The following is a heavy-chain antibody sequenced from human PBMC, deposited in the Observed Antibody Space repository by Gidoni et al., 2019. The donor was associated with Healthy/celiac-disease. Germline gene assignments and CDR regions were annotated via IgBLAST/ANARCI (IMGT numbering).Heavy chain of an antibody. CDR1: GGSISSGDYY. V-gene: IGHV4-30-4*01. CDR3: ARVGDYDSSGYSTVDY. CDR2: IYYSWST. J-gene: IGHJ4*02. D-gene: IGHD3-22*01. Sequence: QVQLQESGPGLVKPSQTLSLTCTVSGGSISSGDYYWGWIRQPPGKGLEWIGYIYYSWSTYYNPSLKSRVTISVDTSKNQFSLKLSSVTAADTAVYYCARVGDYDSSGYSTVDYWGQGTLVTVSS.